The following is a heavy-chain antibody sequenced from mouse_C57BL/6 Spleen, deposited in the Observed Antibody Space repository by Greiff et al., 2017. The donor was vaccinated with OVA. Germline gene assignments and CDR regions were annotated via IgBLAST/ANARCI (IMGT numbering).Heavy chain of an antibody. Sequence: VKLQESGPELVKPGASVKISCKASGYAFSSSWMNWVKQRPGKGLEWIGRIYPGDGDTHYNGKFKGKATLTADKSSSTAYMQLSSLTSEDSAVYFCAIYYDYDGTLYYYAMDYCGQGTSVTVSS. J-gene: IGHJ4*01. V-gene: IGHV1-82*01. CDR1: GYAFSSSW. CDR2: IYPGDGDT. D-gene: IGHD2-4*01. CDR3: AIYYDYDGTLYYYAMDY.